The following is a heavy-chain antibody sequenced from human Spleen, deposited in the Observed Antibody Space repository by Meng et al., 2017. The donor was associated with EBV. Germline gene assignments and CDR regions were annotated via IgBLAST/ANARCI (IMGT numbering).Heavy chain of an antibody. J-gene: IGHJ4*02. CDR3: AREEGSSSSWALGY. CDR2: ISHSGSP. CDR1: KGSIRSNKW. V-gene: IGHV4-4*02. Sequence: QVKLQESGPGLVKPSGTLSLTCAVSKGSIRSNKWWSWVRQSPGKGLEWIGEISHSGSPNYNPSLKSRVTMSVDKSKNYFSLNLSSVTAADTAVYYCAREEGSSSSWALGYWGQGILVTVSS. D-gene: IGHD6-13*01.